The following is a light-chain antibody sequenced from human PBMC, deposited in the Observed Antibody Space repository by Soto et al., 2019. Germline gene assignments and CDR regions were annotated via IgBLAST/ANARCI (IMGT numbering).Light chain of an antibody. CDR1: QSISSY. CDR3: QQSYSFPWT. J-gene: IGKJ1*01. CDR2: ATS. Sequence: IQMTQSPYSLSASVGDGVTITCRASQSISSYLNWYQQKPGKAPKLLIFATSTLQSGVPSRFSGSRSGTEFTLTISSLQPEDFATYSCQQSYSFPWTFGQGTKVEIK. V-gene: IGKV1-39*01.